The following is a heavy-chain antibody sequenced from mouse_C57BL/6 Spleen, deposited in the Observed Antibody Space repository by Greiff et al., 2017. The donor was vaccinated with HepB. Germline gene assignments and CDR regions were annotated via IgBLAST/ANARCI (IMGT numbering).Heavy chain of an antibody. V-gene: IGHV1-50*01. CDR3: ARNGYYRDNAMDY. CDR1: GYTFTSYW. J-gene: IGHJ4*01. D-gene: IGHD2-3*01. Sequence: QVQLQQSGAELVKPGASVKLSCKASGYTFTSYWMQWVKQRPGQGLEWIGEIDTSDSYTNYNQKFKGKATLTVDTSSSTAYMQLSSLTSEDSAVYYVARNGYYRDNAMDYWGQGTSVTVSS. CDR2: IDTSDSYT.